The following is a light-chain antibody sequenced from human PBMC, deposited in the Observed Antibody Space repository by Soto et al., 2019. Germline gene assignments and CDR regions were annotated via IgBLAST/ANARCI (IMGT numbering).Light chain of an antibody. V-gene: IGKV1-33*01. CDR1: LDISNY. Sequence: DIQMTQSPSSLSASVGDRVTITCQASLDISNYLSWYQQKPGKAPKLLIYDASNVETGVPSRFSGSGSGTHFTFTISSLQPEDTATYYCQQYDNLPLHFGGGTKVEIK. J-gene: IGKJ4*01. CDR2: DAS. CDR3: QQYDNLPLH.